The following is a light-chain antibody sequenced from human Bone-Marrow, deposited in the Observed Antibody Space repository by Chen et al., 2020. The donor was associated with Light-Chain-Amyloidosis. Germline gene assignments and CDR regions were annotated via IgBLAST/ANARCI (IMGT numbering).Light chain of an antibody. CDR3: QQYGTSPLT. V-gene: IGKV3-20*01. CDR2: GSS. CDR1: QTISSNY. Sequence: EIVLTQSPGPLSLSPGEGANLSCRASQTISSNYLTWYQQKFGQPPRLLIYGSSSRATGIPDRFTGSGSGTDFTLTINRLEPEDFAMYYCQQYGTSPLTFGGGTKVEIK. J-gene: IGKJ4*01.